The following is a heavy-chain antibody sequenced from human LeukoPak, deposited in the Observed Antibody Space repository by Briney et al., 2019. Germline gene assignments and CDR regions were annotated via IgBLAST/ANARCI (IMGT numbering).Heavy chain of an antibody. J-gene: IGHJ4*02. D-gene: IGHD6-19*01. CDR1: GYSFTTCW. V-gene: IGHV5-51*01. Sequence: GESLNISRKGSGYSFTTCWIGWVRQMPGKGLEWVGIIYPGDSETRYSPSFQGQVTISADKSITTAYLQWSSLKASDTTIYYCARQWLFDYWGQGNLVTVSS. CDR3: ARQWLFDY. CDR2: IYPGDSET.